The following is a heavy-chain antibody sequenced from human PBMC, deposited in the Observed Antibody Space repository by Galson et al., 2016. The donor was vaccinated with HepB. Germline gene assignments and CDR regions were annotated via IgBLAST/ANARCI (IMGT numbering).Heavy chain of an antibody. V-gene: IGHV4-30-2*01. Sequence: TLSLTCAVSGGSISSGEYSWSWIRQPPGKGLEWIGYIFHSENTYYNPSLKSRVTISVDRSKNQFSLKLSSVTAAETAVYYCARALLAGFGDLFSHNWFDPWGQGTLVTVSS. J-gene: IGHJ5*02. CDR1: GGSISSGEYS. CDR3: ARALLAGFGDLFSHNWFDP. CDR2: IFHSENT. D-gene: IGHD3-10*01.